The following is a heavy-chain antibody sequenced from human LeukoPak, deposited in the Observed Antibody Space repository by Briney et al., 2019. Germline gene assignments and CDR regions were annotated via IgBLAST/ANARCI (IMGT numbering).Heavy chain of an antibody. V-gene: IGHV3-49*04. CDR3: TRDQDPMAVAGDFDY. J-gene: IGHJ4*02. Sequence: PGGSLRLSCTVSGFTFGDYAMSWVRQAPGKGLEWVGFIRSKAYGGTTEYAASVKGRFTISRDDSKSIAYLQMNSLKTEDTAVYYGTRDQDPMAVAGDFDYWGQGTLVTVSS. CDR1: GFTFGDYA. CDR2: IRSKAYGGTT. D-gene: IGHD6-19*01.